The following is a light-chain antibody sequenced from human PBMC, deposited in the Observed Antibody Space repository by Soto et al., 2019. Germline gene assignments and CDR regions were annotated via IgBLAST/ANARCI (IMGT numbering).Light chain of an antibody. CDR2: DVS. CDR3: SSYTSTTTLVL. V-gene: IGLV2-14*01. J-gene: IGLJ2*01. Sequence: QSALTQPASVSGSPGQSITISCTGTSSDVGGYNYVSWYQQHPGKAPKLMIYDVSNRPSGVSNRLSGSKSGNTASLTISGLQAEDEADYYCSSYTSTTTLVLFGGGTKLTVL. CDR1: SSDVGGYNY.